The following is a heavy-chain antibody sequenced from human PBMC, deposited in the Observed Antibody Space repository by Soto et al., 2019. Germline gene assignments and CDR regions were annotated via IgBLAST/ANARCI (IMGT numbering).Heavy chain of an antibody. CDR1: GYTFTSYA. J-gene: IGHJ3*02. CDR3: ARWARIAGAEIGPYAFDI. D-gene: IGHD6-13*01. Sequence: GASVKVSCKASGYTFTSYAMHWVRQAPGQRLEWMGWINAGNGNTKYSQKFQGRVTITRDTSASTAYMELSSLRSEDTAENYCARWARIAGAEIGPYAFDIWGQGTMVTVSS. V-gene: IGHV1-3*01. CDR2: INAGNGNT.